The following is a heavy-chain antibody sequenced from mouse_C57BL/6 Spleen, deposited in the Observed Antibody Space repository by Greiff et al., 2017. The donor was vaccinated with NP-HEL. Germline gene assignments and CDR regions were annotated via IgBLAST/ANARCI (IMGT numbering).Heavy chain of an antibody. V-gene: IGHV1-18*01. Sequence: VQLQQSGPELVKPGASVKIPCKASGYTFTDYNMDWVKQSHGKSLEWIGDINPNNGGTIYNQKFKGKATLTVDKYTSTAYMELSSLTSEDTAVYYCARRGSRETYAMDYWGQGTSVTVSS. CDR1: GYTFTDYN. CDR2: INPNNGGT. CDR3: ARRGSRETYAMDY. J-gene: IGHJ4*01. D-gene: IGHD1-1*01.